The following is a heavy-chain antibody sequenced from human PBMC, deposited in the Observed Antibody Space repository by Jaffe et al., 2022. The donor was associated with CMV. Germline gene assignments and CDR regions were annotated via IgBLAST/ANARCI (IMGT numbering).Heavy chain of an antibody. Sequence: QVQLVQSGAEVKKPGSSVKVSCKASGGTFSSYAISWVRQAPGQGLEWMGRIIPILGIANYAQKFQGRVTITADKSTSTAYMELSSLRSEDTAVYYCARARGYCGGDCYLPYYYYYYMDVWGKGTTVTVSS. D-gene: IGHD2-21*02. CDR2: IIPILGIA. CDR1: GGTFSSYA. J-gene: IGHJ6*03. CDR3: ARARGYCGGDCYLPYYYYYYMDV. V-gene: IGHV1-69*09.